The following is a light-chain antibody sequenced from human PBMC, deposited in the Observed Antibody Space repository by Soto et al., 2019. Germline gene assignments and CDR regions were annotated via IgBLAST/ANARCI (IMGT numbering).Light chain of an antibody. V-gene: IGLV2-14*02. CDR3: SSYAGSNSLV. CDR1: SSDVGSYNL. CDR2: EGS. Sequence: QSALTQPGSVSGSPGQSITISCTGTSSDVGSYNLVSWYQQHPGKAPKLMIYEGSKRPSGVSNRFSGSKSGDTASLTVSGLQAEDEADYFCSSYAGSNSLVFGSGTKLTVL. J-gene: IGLJ1*01.